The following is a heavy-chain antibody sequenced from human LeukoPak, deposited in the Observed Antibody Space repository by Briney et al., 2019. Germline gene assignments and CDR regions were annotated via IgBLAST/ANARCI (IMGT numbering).Heavy chain of an antibody. Sequence: PGGSLRLSCPASGFAFSDYTMQWPRQAPGKGLEWVAVIWHDGTYISYGDSVRGRFTISRDNSKNTLYLQMNSLRAEDTAVYYCAREGPTTAVGSGAPDIWGLGTMVTVSS. CDR1: GFAFSDYT. CDR3: AREGPTTAVGSGAPDI. CDR2: IWHDGTYI. J-gene: IGHJ3*02. V-gene: IGHV3-33*01. D-gene: IGHD6-13*01.